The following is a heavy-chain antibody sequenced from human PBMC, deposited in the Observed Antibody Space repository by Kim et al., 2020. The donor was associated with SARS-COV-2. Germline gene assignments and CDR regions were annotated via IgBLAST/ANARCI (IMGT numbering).Heavy chain of an antibody. J-gene: IGHJ5*02. V-gene: IGHV3-23*01. CDR3: ASTFGGVIVIPGQDR. D-gene: IGHD3-16*02. CDR1: GFTFSSYA. CDR2: ISGSGGST. Sequence: GGSLRLSCAASGFTFSSYAMSWVRQAPGKGLEWVSAISGSGGSTYYADSVKGRFTISRDNSKNTLYLQMNSLRAEDTAVYYCASTFGGVIVIPGQDRWGQGTLVTVSS.